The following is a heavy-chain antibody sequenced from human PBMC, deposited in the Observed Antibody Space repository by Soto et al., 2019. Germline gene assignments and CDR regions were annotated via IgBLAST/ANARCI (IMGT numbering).Heavy chain of an antibody. CDR2: IGVSSGDT. J-gene: IGHJ6*02. CDR1: GYSFTNHG. Sequence: ASVKVSCKASGYSFTNHGIISVRQAPGQGLEWMGRIGVSSGDTVYAQKLQGRVTMATDTSTNTAYLELRSLRSDDTAVYYCARDRSDSSGYYGYYYYGMDVWGQGTTVTVSS. CDR3: ARDRSDSSGYYGYYYYGMDV. D-gene: IGHD3-22*01. V-gene: IGHV1-18*04.